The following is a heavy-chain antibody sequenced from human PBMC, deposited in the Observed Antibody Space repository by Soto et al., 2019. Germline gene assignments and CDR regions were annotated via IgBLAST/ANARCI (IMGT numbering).Heavy chain of an antibody. CDR2: IRGSSGST. CDR3: AKGRSYYYYYGVDV. Sequence: GGSLRLSCAASGFTFSTFDMTGVRQPPGKGLEWVSLIRGSSGSTYYADSVKGRFTISKDNSKNTLYLQMNSLRAEDTAVYYCAKGRSYYYYYGVDVWGHVTTVTVS. V-gene: IGHV3-23*01. J-gene: IGHJ6*02. CDR1: GFTFSTFD.